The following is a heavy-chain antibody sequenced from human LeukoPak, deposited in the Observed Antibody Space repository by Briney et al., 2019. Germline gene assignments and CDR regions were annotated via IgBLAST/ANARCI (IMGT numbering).Heavy chain of an antibody. V-gene: IGHV4-4*02. D-gene: IGHD1-26*01. J-gene: IGHJ4*02. CDR1: GGSISNNW. CDR2: IYHDGTT. CDR3: ASGDTTAWELLKY. Sequence: TSGTLSLTCAVSGGSISNNWWSWVRQPPGKGLEWNGEIYHDGTTNYNPSLKSRVTISLDKSKNQFSLTLNSVTAADTALYYCASGDTTAWELLKYWGQGTLVTVSS.